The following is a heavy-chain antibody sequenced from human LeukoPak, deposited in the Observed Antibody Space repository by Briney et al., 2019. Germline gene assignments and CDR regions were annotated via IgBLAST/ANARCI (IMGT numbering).Heavy chain of an antibody. V-gene: IGHV3-73*01. J-gene: IGHJ4*02. Sequence: GGSLRLSCAASGFTFSGSAMHWVRQASGKGLEWVGRIRSKANSYATAYAASVKGRFTISRDDSKNTAYLQMNSLKTEDTAVYYCVTGLGRTDHDYWGQGTLVTVSS. D-gene: IGHD1/OR15-1a*01. CDR3: VTGLGRTDHDY. CDR2: IRSKANSYAT. CDR1: GFTFSGSA.